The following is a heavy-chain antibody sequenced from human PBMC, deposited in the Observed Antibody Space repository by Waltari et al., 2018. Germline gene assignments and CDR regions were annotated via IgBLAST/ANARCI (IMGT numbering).Heavy chain of an antibody. J-gene: IGHJ4*02. D-gene: IGHD6-13*01. Sequence: EVQLLESGGGLVQPGGSLRLSCAASGFTFSSYAMSWVRQAPGKGLGGVSAISGSGSSTYYADSVKGRFTSSRDNSKNTLYLQMNSLRAEDTAVYYCAKERRTAAQTDYWGQGTLVTVSS. CDR1: GFTFSSYA. CDR2: ISGSGSST. V-gene: IGHV3-23*01. CDR3: AKERRTAAQTDY.